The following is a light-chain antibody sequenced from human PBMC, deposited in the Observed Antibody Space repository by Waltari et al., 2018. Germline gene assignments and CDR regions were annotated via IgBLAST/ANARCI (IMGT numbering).Light chain of an antibody. CDR2: WAS. CDR3: QQSYKAPYT. V-gene: IGKV4-1*01. J-gene: IGKJ2*01. CDR1: QSVLHSSNNKNY. Sequence: DIVMTQSPDSLAVSLGERATINCKSSQSVLHSSNNKNYLAWYQQKPGQPPKLLIYWASTRESGVPDRFSGSGSGTDFTLTISSLQLEDLATYYCQQSYKAPYTFGQGTNVEIK.